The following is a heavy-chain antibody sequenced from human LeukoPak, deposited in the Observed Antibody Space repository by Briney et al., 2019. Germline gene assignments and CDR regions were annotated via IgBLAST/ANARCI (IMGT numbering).Heavy chain of an antibody. Sequence: GGSLRLSCAASGFTFSSYGTHWVRQAPGKGLEWVAVISYDGSNKYYADSVKGRFTISRDNSKNTLYLQMNSLRAEDTAVYYCAKDRGYCSGGSCPELRYYYYYYGMDVWGKGTTVTVSS. D-gene: IGHD2-15*01. CDR3: AKDRGYCSGGSCPELRYYYYYYGMDV. CDR2: ISYDGSNK. J-gene: IGHJ6*04. CDR1: GFTFSSYG. V-gene: IGHV3-30*18.